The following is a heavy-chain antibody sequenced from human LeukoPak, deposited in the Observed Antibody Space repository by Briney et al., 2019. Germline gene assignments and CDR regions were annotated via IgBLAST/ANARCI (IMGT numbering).Heavy chain of an antibody. CDR1: GFNFDDYA. D-gene: IGHD6-19*01. CDR3: VKDRGSGWYGDFDY. CDR2: ISWNSGNI. V-gene: IGHV3-9*01. Sequence: GGSLRLSCAASGFNFDDYAMHWVRQAPGKGLEWVSGISWNSGNIGYADSVKGRFTISRDNAKNSLYLQMNSLKAEDTALYCCVKDRGSGWYGDFDYWGQGTLVTVSS. J-gene: IGHJ4*02.